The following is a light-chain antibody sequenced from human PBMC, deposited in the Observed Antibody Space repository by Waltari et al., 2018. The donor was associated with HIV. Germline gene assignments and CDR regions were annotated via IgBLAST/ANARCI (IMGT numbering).Light chain of an antibody. CDR2: GAS. Sequence: EIVLTQSPGTLSLSPGERATLSCRASQSVSSSYLAWYQQKPGQAPRLLIYGASSRATGIPDRFSGSGSGTDFTLTFSRLEPEDFAVYYCQQYGNSPPFTFGPGTKVDI. CDR3: QQYGNSPPFT. J-gene: IGKJ3*01. V-gene: IGKV3-20*01. CDR1: QSVSSSY.